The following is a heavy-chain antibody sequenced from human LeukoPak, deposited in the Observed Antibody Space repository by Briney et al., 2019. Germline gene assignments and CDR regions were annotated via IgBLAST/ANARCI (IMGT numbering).Heavy chain of an antibody. Sequence: GGSLRLSCAASGFTFSRYDMHWIRQGAGKGLEWVSGIGTTGDTHYPDSVKGRFTISRENAKDSLYLQMNSLRAGDTAVYYCARGSTAAFDYWGQGTLVTVSS. J-gene: IGHJ4*02. CDR1: GFTFSRYD. V-gene: IGHV3-13*01. CDR3: ARGSTAAFDY. CDR2: IGTTGDT.